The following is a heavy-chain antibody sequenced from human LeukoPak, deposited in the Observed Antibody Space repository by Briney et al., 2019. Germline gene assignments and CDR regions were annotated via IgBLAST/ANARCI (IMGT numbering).Heavy chain of an antibody. CDR1: GGSFSGYY. J-gene: IGHJ4*02. V-gene: IGHV4-34*01. Sequence: SETLSLTCAVHGGSFSGYYWSWIRQPPGKGLEWIGEINHSGSTNYNPSLKSRVTISVDTSKNQFSLKLSSVTAADTAVYYCARKAVAGTTPLDYWGQGTLVTVSS. CDR3: ARKAVAGTTPLDY. D-gene: IGHD1-1*01. CDR2: INHSGST.